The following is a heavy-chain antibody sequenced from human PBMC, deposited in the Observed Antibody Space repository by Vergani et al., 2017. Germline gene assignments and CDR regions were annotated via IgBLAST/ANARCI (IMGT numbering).Heavy chain of an antibody. J-gene: IGHJ4*02. V-gene: IGHV4-31*03. CDR3: ARVGAAAGYYFDY. D-gene: IGHD6-13*01. CDR1: GGSISSGGYY. Sequence: QVQLQESGPGLVKPSQTLSLTCTVSGGSISSGGYYWSWIRQHPGKGLEWIGYIYHSGSTYYNPSLKSRVTISVDRSKNQFSLKLSSVTAADTAVYYCARVGAAAGYYFDYWGQGTLVTVSS. CDR2: IYHSGST.